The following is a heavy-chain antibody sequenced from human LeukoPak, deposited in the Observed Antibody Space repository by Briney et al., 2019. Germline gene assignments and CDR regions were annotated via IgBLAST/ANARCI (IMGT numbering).Heavy chain of an antibody. CDR3: AKVWSVDYYGSRSDGERWFDP. D-gene: IGHD3-10*01. Sequence: GGSLRLSCAASGFTFSSYAMSWVRQAPGKGLEWVSAISGSGGSTYYADSVKGRFTISRDNSKNTLYLQMNSLRAEDTAVYYCAKVWSVDYYGSRSDGERWFDPWGQGTLVTVSS. CDR1: GFTFSSYA. V-gene: IGHV3-23*01. CDR2: ISGSGGST. J-gene: IGHJ5*02.